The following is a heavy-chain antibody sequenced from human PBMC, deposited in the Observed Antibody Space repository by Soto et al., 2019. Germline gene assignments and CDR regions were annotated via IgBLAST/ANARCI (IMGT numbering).Heavy chain of an antibody. CDR3: AREVGEYCSSTSCYYYYGMDV. D-gene: IGHD2-2*01. Sequence: EAPVEVSCRASGYHFTRYDITWVRQATGQGLERVGWMNPNSGNTGYAQKFQGRVTMTRNTSISTAYMELSSLRSEDTAVYYCAREVGEYCSSTSCYYYYGMDVWGQGTTVTVSS. CDR1: GYHFTRYD. J-gene: IGHJ6*02. CDR2: MNPNSGNT. V-gene: IGHV1-8*01.